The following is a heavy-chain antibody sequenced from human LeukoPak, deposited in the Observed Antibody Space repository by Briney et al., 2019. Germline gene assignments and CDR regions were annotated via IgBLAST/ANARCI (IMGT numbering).Heavy chain of an antibody. CDR1: GDTFTSYA. CDR2: INTNTGNP. D-gene: IGHD2-2*01. J-gene: IGHJ4*02. Sequence: GASVKVSCKASGDTFTSYAMNWVRQAPGQGLEWMGWINTNTGNPTYAQGFTGRFVFSLDTSVSTAYLQISSLKVEDTAVYYCARVYCSSTSCYFDYWGQGTLVTVSS. CDR3: ARVYCSSTSCYFDY. V-gene: IGHV7-4-1*02.